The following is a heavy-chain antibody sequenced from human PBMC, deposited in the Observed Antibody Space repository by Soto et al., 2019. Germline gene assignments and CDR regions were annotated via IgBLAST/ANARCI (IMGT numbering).Heavy chain of an antibody. Sequence: GGSLRLSCAASGFTFSSYCMSWVRQAPGKGLEWVSSIKQDGSENYYVDSARGRFTISRDNAKNSLYLQMDSLSAEDTAVYYCARAMSRGYSTYYYYVMDGRGQRSTVTVSS. CDR1: GFTFSSYC. V-gene: IGHV3-7*01. J-gene: IGHJ6*02. D-gene: IGHD6-13*01. CDR3: ARAMSRGYSTYYYYVMDG. CDR2: IKQDGSEN.